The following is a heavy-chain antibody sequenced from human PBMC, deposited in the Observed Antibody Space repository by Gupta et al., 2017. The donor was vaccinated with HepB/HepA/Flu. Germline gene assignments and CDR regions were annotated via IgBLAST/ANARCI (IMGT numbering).Heavy chain of an antibody. V-gene: IGHV3-7*01. CDR3: ARGSGSTTRALDI. D-gene: IGHD2/OR15-2a*01. CDR2: IRQDGSEK. CDR1: GFTFSSHW. Sequence: EVQLVESVGGLVQPGGSLRLSCAGSGFTFSSHWMNWVRQAPGKGLEWVANIRQDGSEKKYVDSVKGRFTISRDNAKESVYLQMNSLRAEDTAMYYCARGSGSTTRALDIWGQGTMVTVSS. J-gene: IGHJ3*02.